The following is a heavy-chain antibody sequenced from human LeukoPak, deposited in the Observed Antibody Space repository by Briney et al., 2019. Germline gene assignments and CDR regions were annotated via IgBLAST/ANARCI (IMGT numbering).Heavy chain of an antibody. Sequence: GGSLRLSCAASGFTFSSYEMNWVRQAPGKGLEWVSYISSSGSTMYYADSVKGRFTISRDNAKNSLYLQMNSLRAEDTAVYYCARVAVVATIIEWGQGTLVTVSS. D-gene: IGHD5-12*01. CDR3: ARVAVVATIIE. J-gene: IGHJ4*02. CDR2: ISSSGSTM. CDR1: GFTFSSYE. V-gene: IGHV3-48*03.